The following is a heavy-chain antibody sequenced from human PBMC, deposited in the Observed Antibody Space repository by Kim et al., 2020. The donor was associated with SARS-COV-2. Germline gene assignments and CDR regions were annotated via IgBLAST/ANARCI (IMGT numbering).Heavy chain of an antibody. J-gene: IGHJ4*02. V-gene: IGHV1-2*02. Sequence: ASVKVSCKASGYTFTGYYMHWVRQAPGQGLEWMGWINPNSGGTNYAQKFQGRVTMTRDTSISTAYMELSRLRSDDTAVYYCARGSGGPPGDYGDPLLDYWGQGTLVTVSS. CDR1: GYTFTGYY. CDR3: ARGSGGPPGDYGDPLLDY. D-gene: IGHD4-17*01. CDR2: INPNSGGT.